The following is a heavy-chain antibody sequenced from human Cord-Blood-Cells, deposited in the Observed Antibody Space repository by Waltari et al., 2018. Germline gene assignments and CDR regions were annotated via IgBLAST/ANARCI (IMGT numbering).Heavy chain of an antibody. D-gene: IGHD5-18*01. CDR1: GGSFSGYY. CDR2: INHSGNT. CDR3: AREPLTGDTGDWYFDL. J-gene: IGHJ2*01. Sequence: QVQLQQWGAGLLKPSETLSLTCAVYGGSFSGYYWSWIRQPPGKGLEWIGEINHSGNTNYNPSLKSRVTISVDTSKNQFSLKLSSVTAADTAVYYCAREPLTGDTGDWYFDLWGRGTLVTVSS. V-gene: IGHV4-34*01.